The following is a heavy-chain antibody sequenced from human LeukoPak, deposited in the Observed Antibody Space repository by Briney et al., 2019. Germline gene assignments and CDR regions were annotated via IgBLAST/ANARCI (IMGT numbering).Heavy chain of an antibody. V-gene: IGHV3-21*04. Sequence: PGGSLRLSCAASGFTFSSYSMDWVRQAPGKGLEWVSSISSSSSYIYYADSVKGRFTISRDNSKNTLYLQMNSLRAEDTAVYYCAKGVITMVRGVSIFDYWGQGTLVTVSS. CDR3: AKGVITMVRGVSIFDY. CDR1: GFTFSSYS. D-gene: IGHD3-10*01. CDR2: ISSSSSYI. J-gene: IGHJ4*02.